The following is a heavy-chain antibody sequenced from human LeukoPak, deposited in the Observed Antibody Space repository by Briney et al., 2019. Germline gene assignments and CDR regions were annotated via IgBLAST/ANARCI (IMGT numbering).Heavy chain of an antibody. J-gene: IGHJ4*02. CDR3: ARGLNYYDSSGYYYLDY. D-gene: IGHD3-22*01. CDR1: GGSFSGYY. Sequence: SETLSLTCAVYGGSFSGYYWSWIRQPPGKGLEWIGEINHSGSTNYNPSLKSRVTISVDTSKNQFSLKLSSVTAADTAVYYCARGLNYYDSSGYYYLDYWGQGTLVTVSS. CDR2: INHSGST. V-gene: IGHV4-34*01.